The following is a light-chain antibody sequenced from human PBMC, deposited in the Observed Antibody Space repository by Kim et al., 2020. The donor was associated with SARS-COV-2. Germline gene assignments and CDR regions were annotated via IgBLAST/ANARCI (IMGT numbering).Light chain of an antibody. CDR1: SENVGYEG. CDR2: RNN. Sequence: GQPAPLPCPRNSENVGYEGAAWLQQPQGHPPRLLFDRNNNRASGISERLFASRSGNAASLTITGLQPEDEADYYCSAWDSRFSEWVFGGGTQLTVL. J-gene: IGLJ3*02. CDR3: SAWDSRFSEWV. V-gene: IGLV10-54*01.